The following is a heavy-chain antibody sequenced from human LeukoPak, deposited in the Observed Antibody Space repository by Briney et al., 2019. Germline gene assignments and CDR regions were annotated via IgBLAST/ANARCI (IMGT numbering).Heavy chain of an antibody. Sequence: PGGSLRLSCAASGFTFSSYGMSWVRQAPGKGLEWVSAISGSGGSTYYADSVKGRFTISRDNSKNTLYLQMNSLRAEDTAVYYCAKDWRYTHDYFDYWGQGTLVTVSS. CDR3: AKDWRYTHDYFDY. J-gene: IGHJ4*02. CDR2: ISGSGGST. CDR1: GFTFSSYG. D-gene: IGHD3-16*02. V-gene: IGHV3-23*01.